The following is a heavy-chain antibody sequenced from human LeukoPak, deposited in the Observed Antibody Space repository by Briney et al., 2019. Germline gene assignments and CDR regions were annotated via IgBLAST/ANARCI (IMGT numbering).Heavy chain of an antibody. D-gene: IGHD5-12*01. Sequence: ASVTVSCTASGYTFTSYYLHWVRQAPGQGLEWMGIINPIGGGTNYAQNFQGRVTMTRDTSTSTVYMELSSLRSEDTAVYYCARGSGYDSRGLDYWGQGTLVTVSS. CDR3: ARGSGYDSRGLDY. CDR2: INPIGGGT. CDR1: GYTFTSYY. J-gene: IGHJ4*02. V-gene: IGHV1-46*01.